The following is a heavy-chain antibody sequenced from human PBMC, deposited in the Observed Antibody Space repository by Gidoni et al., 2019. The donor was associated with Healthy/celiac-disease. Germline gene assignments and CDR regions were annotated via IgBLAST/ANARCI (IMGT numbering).Heavy chain of an antibody. J-gene: IGHJ2*01. Sequence: QVQLQQWGAGLLTPAETLSLTCAVYGGSFSGYYWSWIRQPPGKGLEWIGEINHSGSTNYNPSLKSRVTISVDTSKNQFSLKLSSVTAADTAVYYCARKDSSSWYDWYFDLWGRGTLVTVSS. CDR1: GGSFSGYY. CDR3: ARKDSSSWYDWYFDL. D-gene: IGHD6-13*01. CDR2: INHSGST. V-gene: IGHV4-34*01.